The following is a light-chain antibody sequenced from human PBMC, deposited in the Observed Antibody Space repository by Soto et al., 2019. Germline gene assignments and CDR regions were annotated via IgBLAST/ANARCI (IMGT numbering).Light chain of an antibody. CDR1: SSNIGAGYD. CDR2: GNS. J-gene: IGLJ3*02. Sequence: QSVLTQPPSVSGAPGQRVTISCTGSSSNIGAGYDVHWYQQLPGTAPKILIYGNSNRPSGVPDRFSCSKSGTSASLAITGLQAEDDADYYCQSYDSSLSGSVFGGGTKLTVL. CDR3: QSYDSSLSGSV. V-gene: IGLV1-40*01.